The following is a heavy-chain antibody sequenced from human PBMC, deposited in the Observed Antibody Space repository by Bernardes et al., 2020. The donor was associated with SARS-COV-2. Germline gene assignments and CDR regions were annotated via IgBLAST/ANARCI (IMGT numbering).Heavy chain of an antibody. V-gene: IGHV3-74*01. CDR1: GFTFSSYW. CDR2: LNMDSSTI. D-gene: IGHD1-26*01. Sequence: GGSLRLSCAASGFTFSSYWMHWVRQAPGKGLVWVSRLNMDSSTINYADSVKGRFTLSRDNAKNTVFLQLSSLRADDTAVYYCVRGSGNYYVDYWGQGTLVTVSS. CDR3: VRGSGNYYVDY. J-gene: IGHJ4*02.